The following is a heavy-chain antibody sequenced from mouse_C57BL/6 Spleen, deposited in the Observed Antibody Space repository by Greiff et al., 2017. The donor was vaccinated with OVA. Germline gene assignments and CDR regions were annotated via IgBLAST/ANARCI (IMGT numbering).Heavy chain of an antibody. CDR1: GYTFTSYW. CDR3: ARRGNWVDY. Sequence: QVQLQQSGAELVMPGASVKLSCKASGYTFTSYWMHWVKQRPGQGLEWIGEIDPSDSYTNYNQKFKGKSTLTVDKSSSTAYMQLSSLTSEDSAVYYCARRGNWVDYWGQGTTLTVSS. CDR2: IDPSDSYT. D-gene: IGHD4-1*02. V-gene: IGHV1-69*01. J-gene: IGHJ2*01.